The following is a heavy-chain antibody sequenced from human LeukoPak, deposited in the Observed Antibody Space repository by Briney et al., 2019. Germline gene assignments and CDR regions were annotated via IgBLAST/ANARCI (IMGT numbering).Heavy chain of an antibody. J-gene: IGHJ4*02. Sequence: GGSLRLSCAASGFTFSSYAMSWVRQAPGKGLEWVSAISGSGGSTYYADSVKGRFTISRDNSKNTLYLQMNSLRAEDTAVYYCAKVVVASRRSYGPRYYFDYWSQGTLVTVSS. CDR2: ISGSGGST. V-gene: IGHV3-23*01. D-gene: IGHD5-18*01. CDR3: AKVVVASRRSYGPRYYFDY. CDR1: GFTFSSYA.